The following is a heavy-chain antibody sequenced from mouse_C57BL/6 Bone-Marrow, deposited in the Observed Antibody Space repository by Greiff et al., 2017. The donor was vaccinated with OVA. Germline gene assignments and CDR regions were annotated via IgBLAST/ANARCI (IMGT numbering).Heavy chain of an antibody. CDR2: IYPGDGDT. V-gene: IGHV1-82*01. CDR3: ARAGFLRYYAMDY. CDR1: GYAFSSSW. Sequence: QVQLQQSGPELVKPGASVKISCKASGYAFSSSWMNWVKQRPGKGLEWIGRIYPGDGDTNYNGKFKGKATLTADKSSSTAYMQLSSLTSEDSAVYFCARAGFLRYYAMDYWGQGTSVTVSS. J-gene: IGHJ4*01.